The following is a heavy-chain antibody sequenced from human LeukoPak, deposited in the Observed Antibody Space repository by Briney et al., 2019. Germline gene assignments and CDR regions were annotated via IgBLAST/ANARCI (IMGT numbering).Heavy chain of an antibody. D-gene: IGHD3-22*01. CDR2: ISYDGSNK. Sequence: GGSLRLSCAASGFTFSSYAMHWVRQAPGKGLEWVAVISYDGSNKYYADSVKGRFTISRDNSKNTLYLQMNSLRAEDTAVYYCARGEPNYYDSSGFRYYFDYWGQGTLVTVSS. J-gene: IGHJ4*02. V-gene: IGHV3-30-3*01. CDR1: GFTFSSYA. CDR3: ARGEPNYYDSSGFRYYFDY.